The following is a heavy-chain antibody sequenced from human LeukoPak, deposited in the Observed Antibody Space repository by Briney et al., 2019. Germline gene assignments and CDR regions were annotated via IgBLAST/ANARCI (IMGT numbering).Heavy chain of an antibody. D-gene: IGHD4-23*01. CDR2: ISAYNGNT. V-gene: IGHV1-18*01. J-gene: IGHJ3*02. Sequence: ASVKVSCKASGYTFTSYGISWVRQAPGRGLEWMGWISAYNGNTNYAQKLQGRVTMTTDTSTSTAYMELRSLRSDDTAVYYCARDRNYGGNPDAFDIWGQGTMVTVSS. CDR1: GYTFTSYG. CDR3: ARDRNYGGNPDAFDI.